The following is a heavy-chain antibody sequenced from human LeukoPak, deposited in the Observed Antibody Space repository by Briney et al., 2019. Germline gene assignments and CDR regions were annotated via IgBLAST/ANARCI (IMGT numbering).Heavy chain of an antibody. CDR3: ARLSTYYDFWSGYLNWFDP. Sequence: SETRSLTCTVSGGSISSSSYYWGWIRQPPGKGLEWIGSIYYSGSTYYNPSLKSRVTISVDTSKNQFSLKLSSVTAADTAVYYCARLSTYYDFWSGYLNWFDPWGQGTLVTVSS. CDR2: IYYSGST. D-gene: IGHD3-3*01. V-gene: IGHV4-39*01. J-gene: IGHJ5*02. CDR1: GGSISSSSYY.